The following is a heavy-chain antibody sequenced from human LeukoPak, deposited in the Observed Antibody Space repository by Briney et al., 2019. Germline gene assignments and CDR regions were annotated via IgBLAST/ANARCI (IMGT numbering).Heavy chain of an antibody. D-gene: IGHD1-20*01. J-gene: IGHJ4*02. CDR2: IKQDGSEK. Sequence: GGSLRFSCAASGFTFSSYWMSWVRQAPGKGLEWVANIKQDGSEKYYVDSVKGRFTISRDNAENSLYLQMNSLRAEDTAVYYCASPRSITGNPIDYWGQGTLVTVSS. CDR3: ASPRSITGNPIDY. CDR1: GFTFSSYW. V-gene: IGHV3-7*01.